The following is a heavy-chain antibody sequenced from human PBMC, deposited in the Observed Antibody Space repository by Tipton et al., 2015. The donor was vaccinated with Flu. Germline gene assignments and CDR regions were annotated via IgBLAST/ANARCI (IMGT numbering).Heavy chain of an antibody. J-gene: IGHJ4*01. Sequence: SLRLSCAASGFTFSNRWMYWVRQGPGKGLVWVARISLDGSVRDFADSVRGRFTISRDNARNTLYLEMNSLRGEDTAAYYCASGPTAWYGYFNFWGHGTLVTVSS. V-gene: IGHV3-74*01. CDR1: GFTFSNRW. CDR2: ISLDGSVR. D-gene: IGHD6-13*01. CDR3: ASGPTAWYGYFNF.